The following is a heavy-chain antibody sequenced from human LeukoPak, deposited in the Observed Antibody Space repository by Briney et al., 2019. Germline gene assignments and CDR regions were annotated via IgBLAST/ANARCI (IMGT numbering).Heavy chain of an antibody. Sequence: GGSLRLSCTVSGFTLSSYEMSWIRQAPGKGLEWVSSIDYSGGSSYYADSVKGRFTISRDDSKNTLYLQMNSLRAEDTAVYYCARCKGVPAAVIDYWGQGTLVTVSS. CDR3: ARCKGVPAAVIDY. CDR2: IDYSGGSS. J-gene: IGHJ4*02. D-gene: IGHD2-2*01. CDR1: GFTLSSYE. V-gene: IGHV3-23*01.